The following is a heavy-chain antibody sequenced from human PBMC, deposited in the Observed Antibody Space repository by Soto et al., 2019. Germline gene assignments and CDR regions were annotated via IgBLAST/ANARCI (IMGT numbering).Heavy chain of an antibody. CDR3: ARADYGDYVSAFDI. D-gene: IGHD4-17*01. Sequence: EVQLVESGGGLVQPGGSLRLSCAASGFTFGSYDMHWVRQATGKGLEWVSAIGTAGDTYYPGSVKGRFTISRENAKNSLYLQMNSLRAGDTAVYYCARADYGDYVSAFDIWGQGTMVTVSS. CDR2: IGTAGDT. CDR1: GFTFGSYD. V-gene: IGHV3-13*01. J-gene: IGHJ3*02.